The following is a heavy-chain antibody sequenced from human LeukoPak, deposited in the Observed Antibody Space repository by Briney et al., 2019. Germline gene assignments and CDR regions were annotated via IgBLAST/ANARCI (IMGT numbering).Heavy chain of an antibody. CDR1: SASIYSSNYY. D-gene: IGHD2-21*02. CDR2: IYYSGST. V-gene: IGHV4-39*01. Sequence: SETLSLTCTVSSASIYSSNYYWGWIRQPPGKGQEWIGSIYYSGSTYYNSSLKSRVTISVDTSKNQFSLKLSSLTAADTAVYYCARAAYCGGDCYLFDYWGQGTLVTVFS. CDR3: ARAAYCGGDCYLFDY. J-gene: IGHJ4*02.